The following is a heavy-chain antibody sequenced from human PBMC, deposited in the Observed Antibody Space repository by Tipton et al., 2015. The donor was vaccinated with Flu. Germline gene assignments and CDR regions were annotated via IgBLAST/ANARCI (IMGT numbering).Heavy chain of an antibody. Sequence: TLSLTCAVYGGSFSGYYWSWIRQPPGKGLEWIGEINHSGSTNYNPSLKSRVTISVDTSKNQFSLKLSSVTAADTAVYYCARGLGCSSTSCYYYYYYMDVWGKGTTVTVSS. J-gene: IGHJ6*03. CDR3: ARGLGCSSTSCYYYYYYMDV. CDR2: INHSGST. CDR1: GGSFSGYY. D-gene: IGHD2-2*01. V-gene: IGHV4-34*01.